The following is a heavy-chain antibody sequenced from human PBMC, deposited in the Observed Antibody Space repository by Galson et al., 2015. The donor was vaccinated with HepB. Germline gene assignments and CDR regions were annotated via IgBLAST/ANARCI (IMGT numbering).Heavy chain of an antibody. CDR2: MNPNSGNT. CDR1: GYTFTSYD. Sequence: SVKVSCKASGYTFTSYDINWVRQATGQGLEWMGWMNPNSGNTGYAQKFQGRVTMTRNTSISTAYMELSSLRSEDTAVYYCARGLGERFRGKSHYYMDVWGKGTTVTVSS. CDR3: ARGLGERFRGKSHYYMDV. V-gene: IGHV1-8*01. J-gene: IGHJ6*03. D-gene: IGHD3-10*01.